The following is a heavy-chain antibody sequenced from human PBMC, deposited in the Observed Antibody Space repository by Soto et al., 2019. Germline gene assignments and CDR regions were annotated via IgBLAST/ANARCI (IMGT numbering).Heavy chain of an antibody. D-gene: IGHD6-19*01. CDR2: IYYSGST. J-gene: IGHJ4*02. CDR1: GGSISSYY. V-gene: IGHV4-59*01. Sequence: SETLSLTCTVSGGSISSYYWSWIRQPPGKGLEWIGYIYYSGSTNYNPSLKSRVTISVDTSKNQFSLKLSSVTAADTAVYYCARSRSIISGWYVLDYWGQGTLVTVSS. CDR3: ARSRSIISGWYVLDY.